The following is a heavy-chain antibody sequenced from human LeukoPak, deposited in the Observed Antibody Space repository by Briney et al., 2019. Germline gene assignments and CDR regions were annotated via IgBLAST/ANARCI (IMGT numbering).Heavy chain of an antibody. CDR3: ARGSSLAAAGTGYSFDY. V-gene: IGHV4-34*01. Sequence: SETLSLTCAVYGGSFSGDYWSWIRQPPGKGLEWIGEIHHSGSTNYNPSLKSRVTISVDTSKNQFSLKLTSVTAADTAVYYCARGSSLAAAGTGYSFDYWGQGTQATVSS. CDR1: GGSFSGDY. J-gene: IGHJ4*02. D-gene: IGHD6-13*01. CDR2: IHHSGST.